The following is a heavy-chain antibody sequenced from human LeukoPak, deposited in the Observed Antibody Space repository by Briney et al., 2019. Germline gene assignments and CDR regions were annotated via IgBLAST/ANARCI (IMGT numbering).Heavy chain of an antibody. J-gene: IGHJ4*02. CDR1: GDAITSDKHY. D-gene: IGHD6-6*01. V-gene: IGHV4-31*03. Sequence: SETLSLTCTVSGDAITSDKHYWGWIRQHPGKGLEWIGYIYYSGSTYYNPSLKSRVTISVDTSKNQFSLKLSSVTAADTAVYYCARSSIAARGYFDYWGQGTLVTVSS. CDR2: IYYSGST. CDR3: ARSSIAARGYFDY.